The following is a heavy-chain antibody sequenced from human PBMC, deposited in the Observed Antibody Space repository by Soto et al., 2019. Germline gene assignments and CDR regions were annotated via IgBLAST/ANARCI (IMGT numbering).Heavy chain of an antibody. Sequence: GGSLRLSCAASGFTFSNAWMSWVRQAPGKGLEWVGRIKSKTDGGTTDYAAPVKGRFTISRDDSKNTLYLQMNSLKTEDTAVYYCTTGVGHLGELSFGYYYYYMDVWGKGTTVTVSS. D-gene: IGHD3-16*02. CDR2: IKSKTDGGTT. J-gene: IGHJ6*03. CDR3: TTGVGHLGELSFGYYYYYMDV. V-gene: IGHV3-15*01. CDR1: GFTFSNAW.